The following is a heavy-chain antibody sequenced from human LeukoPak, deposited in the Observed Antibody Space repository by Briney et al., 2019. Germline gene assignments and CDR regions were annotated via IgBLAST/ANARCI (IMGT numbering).Heavy chain of an antibody. J-gene: IGHJ4*02. Sequence: SETLSLTCTVSGGSISSYYWSWIRQPPGKGLEWIGYIYYSGSTNYNPSLKSRVTISVDTSKNQFSLKLSSVTAADTAVYYCAGGRRGSGSSIFDYWGQGTLVTVSS. CDR1: GGSISSYY. CDR2: IYYSGST. V-gene: IGHV4-59*01. D-gene: IGHD3-10*01. CDR3: AGGRRGSGSSIFDY.